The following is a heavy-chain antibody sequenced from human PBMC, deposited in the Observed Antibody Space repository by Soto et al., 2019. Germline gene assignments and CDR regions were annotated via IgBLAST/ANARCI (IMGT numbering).Heavy chain of an antibody. V-gene: IGHV4-59*12. J-gene: IGHJ4*02. CDR2: IYYSGST. Sequence: SETLSLTCTFSGGSISSYYWSWIRQPPGKGLGWIGYIYYSGSTNYNPSLKSRVTISVDTSKNQFSLKLNSMTAADTAVYYCARDTAPSDVWGQGTLVTVSS. D-gene: IGHD4-17*01. CDR1: GGSISSYY. CDR3: ARDTAPSDV.